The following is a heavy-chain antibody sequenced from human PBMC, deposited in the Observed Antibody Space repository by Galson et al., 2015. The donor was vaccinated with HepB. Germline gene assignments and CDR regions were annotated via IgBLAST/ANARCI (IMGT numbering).Heavy chain of an antibody. CDR2: IDPSDSYT. D-gene: IGHD4-23*01. J-gene: IGHJ4*02. CDR1: GYSFTSYW. V-gene: IGHV5-10-1*01. Sequence: QSGAEVKKPGESLKISCKGSGYSFTSYWISWVRQMPGKGLEWMGRIDPSDSYTNYSPSFQGHVTISADKSISTAYLQWSSLKASDNAIYYCARRAVATPYFEYWGQGTLVTVSS. CDR3: ARRAVATPYFEY.